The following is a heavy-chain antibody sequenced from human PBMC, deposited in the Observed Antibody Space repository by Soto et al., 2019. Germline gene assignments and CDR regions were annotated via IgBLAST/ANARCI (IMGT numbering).Heavy chain of an antibody. D-gene: IGHD3-10*01. CDR1: GGRFSNYA. CDR3: ARVTGSVNAMDYYYGLDV. J-gene: IGHJ6*02. CDR2: IIPVLSTT. Sequence: GASVNVSCKASGGRFSNYAVSWVRQAPGQGLEWLGEIIPVLSTTNYAQKFQGRVTITADESTSTVSMELSSLRSDDTAVYYCARVTGSVNAMDYYYGLDVWDQATTVTVS. V-gene: IGHV1-69*13.